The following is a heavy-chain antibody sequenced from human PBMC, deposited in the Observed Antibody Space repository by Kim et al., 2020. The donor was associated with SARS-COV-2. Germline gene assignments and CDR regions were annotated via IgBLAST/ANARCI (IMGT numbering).Heavy chain of an antibody. V-gene: IGHV3-30*02. Sequence: KYSADAGKGRLTISREHSKNTRYLQMNRLRAEDTAVYYCANSGPSTAFDIWGQGTMVTVSS. D-gene: IGHD2-2*01. J-gene: IGHJ3*02. CDR2: K. CDR3: ANSGPSTAFDI.